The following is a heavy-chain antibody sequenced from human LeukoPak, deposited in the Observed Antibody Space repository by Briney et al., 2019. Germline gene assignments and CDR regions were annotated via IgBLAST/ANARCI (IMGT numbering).Heavy chain of an antibody. Sequence: PGGSLRLSCAASGFTFSSYSMNWVRQAPGKGLEWVSYISSSGSNIKYADSVKGRFTISRGNAKNSVYLQMNSLRAEDTAVYYCARWRYYYDSSGYYSGWGQGTLVTVSS. D-gene: IGHD3-22*01. CDR3: ARWRYYYDSSGYYSG. V-gene: IGHV3-48*04. CDR2: ISSSGSNI. CDR1: GFTFSSYS. J-gene: IGHJ4*02.